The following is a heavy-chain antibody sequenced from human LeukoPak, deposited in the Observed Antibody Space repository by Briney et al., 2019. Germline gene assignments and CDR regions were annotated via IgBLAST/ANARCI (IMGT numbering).Heavy chain of an antibody. Sequence: GGSLRLSCAASGFTFDEYAMHWVRQAPGKGLEWVSLISGDGGKIYYADSVKGRFTISRDNSKNSLYLQMNSLRTEDTALYYCAKDRYCSSTSCPTDHWGQGTLVTVSS. J-gene: IGHJ4*02. CDR2: ISGDGGKI. D-gene: IGHD2-2*01. CDR3: AKDRYCSSTSCPTDH. V-gene: IGHV3-43*02. CDR1: GFTFDEYA.